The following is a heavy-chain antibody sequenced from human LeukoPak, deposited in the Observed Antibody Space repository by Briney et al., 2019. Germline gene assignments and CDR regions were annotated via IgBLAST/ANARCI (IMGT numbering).Heavy chain of an antibody. CDR2: IYPRGGST. CDR3: ARDQEGFDY. Sequence: ASVKVSCKASGYTFTSNYVHWVRQAPGQGLEWVGMIYPRGGSTSYAQKFQGRVIVSRDTSTSTVHMELSGLRSEDTAVYYCARDQEGFDYWGQGTLVTVSS. J-gene: IGHJ4*02. CDR1: GYTFTSNY. V-gene: IGHV1-46*01.